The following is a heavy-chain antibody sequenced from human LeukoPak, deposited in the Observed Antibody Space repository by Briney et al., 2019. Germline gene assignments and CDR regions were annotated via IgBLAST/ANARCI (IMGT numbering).Heavy chain of an antibody. D-gene: IGHD2-2*02. J-gene: IGHJ5*02. CDR2: IYTGGAT. CDR1: GASISSYY. V-gene: IGHV4-4*07. CDR3: FRHLYLRNWFDP. Sequence: PSETMSLTCTVSGASISSYYWGWIRQSDGKVREWNGLIYTGGATNYNPSLKSRVTMSVDTSKNQFSLKLSSVTAADTAVYYCFRHLYLRNWFDPWGQGTLVTVSS.